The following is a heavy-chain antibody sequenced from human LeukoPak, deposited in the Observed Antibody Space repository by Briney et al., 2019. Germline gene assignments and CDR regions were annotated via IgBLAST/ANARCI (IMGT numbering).Heavy chain of an antibody. CDR1: GGSISSGGYY. V-gene: IGHV4-31*03. J-gene: IGHJ5*02. CDR2: IYYSGST. CDR3: AREVPHYDLLNWFDP. Sequence: SQTLSLTCTVSGGSISSGGYYWSWIRQHPGKGLEWIGYIYYSGSTYYNPSLKSRVTIPVDTSKNQFSLKLSSVTAADTAVYYCAREVPHYDLLNWFDPWGQGTLVTVSS. D-gene: IGHD3-3*01.